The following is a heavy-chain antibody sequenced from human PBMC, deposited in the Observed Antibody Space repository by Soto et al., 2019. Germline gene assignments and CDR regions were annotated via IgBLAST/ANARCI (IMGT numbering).Heavy chain of an antibody. J-gene: IGHJ5*02. CDR3: ARDIFRGANDL. D-gene: IGHD2-15*01. V-gene: IGHV4-31*03. CDR2: IYHSGSS. Sequence: QVQLQESGPGLVEPSQTLSLTCTVSGGSISSGTYYWSWIRQHPGKGLEWIGYIYHSGSSYYNPSLESRVSISVDTSKTHFSLYLNSVTAADTAVYYCARDIFRGANDLWGQGTLVTVSS. CDR1: GGSISSGTYY.